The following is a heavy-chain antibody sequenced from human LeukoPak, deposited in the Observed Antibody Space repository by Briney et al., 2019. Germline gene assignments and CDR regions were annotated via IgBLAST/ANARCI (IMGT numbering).Heavy chain of an antibody. CDR1: GYSFTSYW. CDR3: ARRGYCSSTSCSYYFDY. CDR2: IYLGDSGT. D-gene: IGHD2-2*01. J-gene: IGHJ4*02. Sequence: GESLKISCKSSGYSFTSYWIGWVRQMPGKGLEWMGNIYLGDSGTRYSPSFEGQVTISADKSISTAYLQWSSLKASDTAMYYCARRGYCSSTSCSYYFDYWGQGTLVTVSS. V-gene: IGHV5-51*01.